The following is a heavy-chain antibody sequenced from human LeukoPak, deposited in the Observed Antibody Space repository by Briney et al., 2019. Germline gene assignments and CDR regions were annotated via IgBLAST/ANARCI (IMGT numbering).Heavy chain of an antibody. D-gene: IGHD2-2*01. Sequence: GASVKVSCKASGYTFTSYGISWVRQAPGQGLEWMGWTSAYNGNTNYAQKLQGRVTMTTDTSTSTAYMELRSLRSDDTAVYYCARGTHCSSTSCYLDDAFDTWGQGTMVTVSS. CDR1: GYTFTSYG. CDR2: TSAYNGNT. J-gene: IGHJ3*02. V-gene: IGHV1-18*04. CDR3: ARGTHCSSTSCYLDDAFDT.